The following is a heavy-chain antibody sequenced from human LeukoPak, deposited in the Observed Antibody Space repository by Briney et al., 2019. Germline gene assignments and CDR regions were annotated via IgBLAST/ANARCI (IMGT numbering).Heavy chain of an antibody. Sequence: ASVKVSCKASGYTFTSYDINWVRQATGQGLEWMGWMNPNSGNTGYAQKFQGRVTITRNTSISTAYMELSSLRSDDTAVYYCARDVVPAAIPPILIDYWGQGTLVTVSS. CDR1: GYTFTSYD. CDR2: MNPNSGNT. CDR3: ARDVVPAAIPPILIDY. D-gene: IGHD2-2*02. V-gene: IGHV1-8*03. J-gene: IGHJ4*02.